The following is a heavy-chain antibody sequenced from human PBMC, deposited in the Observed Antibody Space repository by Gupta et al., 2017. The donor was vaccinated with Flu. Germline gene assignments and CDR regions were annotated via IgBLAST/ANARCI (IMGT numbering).Heavy chain of an antibody. CDR2: IYHSGST. D-gene: IGHD2-2*01. V-gene: IGHV4-4*02. Sequence: RRSNWWSWVRQPPGKGLEWIGEIYHSGSTNYNPSLKSRVTISVDKSKNQFSLKLSAVTAADTAGYYCARRCSSTSCLWSYWGQGTRGTVAS. J-gene: IGHJ4*02. CDR1: RRSNW. CDR3: ARRCSSTSCLWSY.